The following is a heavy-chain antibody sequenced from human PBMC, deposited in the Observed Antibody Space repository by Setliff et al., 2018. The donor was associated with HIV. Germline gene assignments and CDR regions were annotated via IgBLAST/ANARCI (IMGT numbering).Heavy chain of an antibody. D-gene: IGHD1-26*01. CDR1: GYTLSSYG. V-gene: IGHV1-18*01. Sequence: GASVKVSCKASGYTLSSYGISWVRQAPGQGLEWMGYISAYKDYKNYAQKLQGRVAMTTDTSTNTAYMELRSLTSDDTAVYYCARDLRGSENYPPNLDFWGQGTLVTVSS. CDR2: ISAYKDYK. CDR3: ARDLRGSENYPPNLDF. J-gene: IGHJ4*02.